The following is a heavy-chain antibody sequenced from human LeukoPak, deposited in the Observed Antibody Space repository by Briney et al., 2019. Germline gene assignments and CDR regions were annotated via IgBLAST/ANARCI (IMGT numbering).Heavy chain of an antibody. Sequence: ASVKVSCKASGYSFSDYSVHWVRQAPGQGLEWMRRINSNSGATSYAQNFQGRVTMTRDTSISTAYMELSGLTSDDTAVYYCGRGGSGSGYLYYFDYWGQGTLVSVSS. CDR2: INSNSGAT. CDR3: GRGGSGSGYLYYFDY. D-gene: IGHD3-10*01. J-gene: IGHJ4*02. V-gene: IGHV1-2*06. CDR1: GYSFSDYS.